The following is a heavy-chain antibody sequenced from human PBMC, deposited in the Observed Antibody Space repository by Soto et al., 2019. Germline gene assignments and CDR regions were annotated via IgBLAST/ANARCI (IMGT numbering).Heavy chain of an antibody. Sequence: QVQLVESGGGLVKPGGSLRLSCVASGFTFSDYYMSWFRQAPGKGLEWVSYISSGGSVIYSADAMKGRFTISRDNAKNSLYLQVNSLSADDTAVYYCAREPRDDYMISGGFDYWGQGTLVTVSS. V-gene: IGHV3-11*01. J-gene: IGHJ4*02. CDR1: GFTFSDYY. CDR2: ISSGGSVI. D-gene: IGHD4-4*01. CDR3: AREPRDDYMISGGFDY.